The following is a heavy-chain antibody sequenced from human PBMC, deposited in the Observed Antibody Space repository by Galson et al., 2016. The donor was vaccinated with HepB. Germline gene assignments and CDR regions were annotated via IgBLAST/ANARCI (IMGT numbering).Heavy chain of an antibody. V-gene: IGHV1-3*04. CDR3: ARGITVEPSANWFDP. D-gene: IGHD4-11*01. Sequence: SVKVSCKASGYTFTTYAMHWVRQVPGQRLEWMGLINTGNGETKYSQNFQGRVTITRDTSASTAYMELSSLRSEDLAVYYCARGITVEPSANWFDPWGQGSLVTVSS. CDR2: INTGNGET. CDR1: GYTFTTYA. J-gene: IGHJ5*02.